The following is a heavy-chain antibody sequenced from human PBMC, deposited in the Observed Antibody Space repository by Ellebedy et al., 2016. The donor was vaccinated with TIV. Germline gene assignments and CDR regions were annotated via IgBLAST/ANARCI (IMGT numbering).Heavy chain of an antibody. D-gene: IGHD1-26*01. CDR1: GYTFTSYG. CDR3: ASEGGVYFFDY. J-gene: IGHJ4*02. Sequence: AASVKVSCKASGYTFTSYGISWVRQAPGQGLEWMGGISVYNGNPNYAQKLQGRVTMTTDTSTSTAYMELRSLRYDDTAVYYCASEGGVYFFDYWGQGTLVTVSS. CDR2: ISVYNGNP. V-gene: IGHV1-18*04.